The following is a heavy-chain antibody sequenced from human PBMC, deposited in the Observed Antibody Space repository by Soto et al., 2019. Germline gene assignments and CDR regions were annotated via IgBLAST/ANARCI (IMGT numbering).Heavy chain of an antibody. D-gene: IGHD6-6*01. CDR3: ARVSYSSSYYFDY. Sequence: SETLSLTCTVSGGSISSSSYYWGWIRQPPGKGLEWIGSIYYSGGTYYNPSLKSRVTISVDTSKNRFSLKLSSVTAADTAVYYCARVSYSSSYYFDYWGQGTLVTVSS. V-gene: IGHV4-39*01. CDR1: GGSISSSSYY. CDR2: IYYSGGT. J-gene: IGHJ4*02.